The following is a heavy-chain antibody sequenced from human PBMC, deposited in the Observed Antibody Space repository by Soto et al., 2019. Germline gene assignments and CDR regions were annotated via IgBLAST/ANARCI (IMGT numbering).Heavy chain of an antibody. D-gene: IGHD3-3*01. CDR1: GGSISSGDYY. CDR2: IYYSGST. CDR3: ARWWSGSRQGFDP. V-gene: IGHV4-31*03. Sequence: QVQLQESGPGLVKPSQTLSLTCTVSGGSISSGDYYWSWIRQHPGKGLEWIGYIYYSGSTYYNPSIKSRVTISVDPSKNQFSPKLSSVTAADPAVYYCARWWSGSRQGFDPWGQGTLVTVSS. J-gene: IGHJ5*02.